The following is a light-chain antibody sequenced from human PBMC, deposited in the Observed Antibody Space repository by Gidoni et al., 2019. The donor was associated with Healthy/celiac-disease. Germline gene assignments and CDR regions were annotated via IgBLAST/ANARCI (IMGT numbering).Light chain of an antibody. Sequence: EIVLTQSPGTLSLSPGARATLSCRASQSVSRNFLGWYQQKPGQAPRLCIYGASSRATGIPDRFSGGGSGTDFTLSISRLEPEDFAVYYCQHYGSSPYTFGQGTKLEIK. CDR2: GAS. V-gene: IGKV3-20*01. CDR3: QHYGSSPYT. CDR1: QSVSRNF. J-gene: IGKJ2*01.